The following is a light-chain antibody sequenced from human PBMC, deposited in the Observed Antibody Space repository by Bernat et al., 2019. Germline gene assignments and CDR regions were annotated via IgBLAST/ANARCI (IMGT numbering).Light chain of an antibody. CDR1: SSNIGAGYV. Sequence: QSVLTQPPSVSGASGQRVTISCTGSSSNIGAGYVVHWYQQLPGTASKLLRYGNSNRPSGVPDRFSGSKSGTAASLTITGLQAEDEADYYCQSYDSSLSGSWVFGGGTKLTVL. V-gene: IGLV1-40*01. CDR2: GNS. CDR3: QSYDSSLSGSWV. J-gene: IGLJ3*02.